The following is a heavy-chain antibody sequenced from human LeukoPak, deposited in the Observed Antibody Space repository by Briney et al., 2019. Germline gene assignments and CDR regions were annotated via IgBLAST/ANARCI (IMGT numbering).Heavy chain of an antibody. CDR1: DGSITNTNY. CDR2: VNLQGST. Sequence: SGTLSLTCGVSDGSITNTNYWTWVRQPPGKGLEWIGEVNLQGSTNCNPSLMGRVAISVDTSENHISLQLTSVTAADTAVYYCAREGGPYRPLDYSGQGTLVTVSS. CDR3: AREGGPYRPLDY. J-gene: IGHJ4*02. V-gene: IGHV4-4*02.